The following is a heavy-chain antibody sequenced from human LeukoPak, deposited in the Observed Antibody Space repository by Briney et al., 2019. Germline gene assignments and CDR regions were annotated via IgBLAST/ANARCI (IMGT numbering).Heavy chain of an antibody. CDR2: ISAYNGNT. J-gene: IGHJ6*02. V-gene: IGHV1-18*01. D-gene: IGHD3-10*01. Sequence: GASVKVSCKASGYTFTSYGISWVRQAPGQGLEWMGWISAYNGNTNYAQKLQGRVTMTTDTSTSTAYMELRSLRSDDTAVYYCAREGAMVRGEYYYYYGMDVWGQGTTVTVSS. CDR3: AREGAMVRGEYYYYYGMDV. CDR1: GYTFTSYG.